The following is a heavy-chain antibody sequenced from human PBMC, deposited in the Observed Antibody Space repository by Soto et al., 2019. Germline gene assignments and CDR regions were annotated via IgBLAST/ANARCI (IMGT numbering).Heavy chain of an antibody. CDR1: GFTFSSYA. Sequence: GGSLRLSCAASGFTFSSYAMSWVRQAPGKGLEWVSAISGSGGGTYYADSVKGRFTISRDNSKNTLYLQMNSLRAEDTAVYYCAKTSSYSYGSPYYYYGMDVWGQGTTVTVSS. V-gene: IGHV3-23*01. CDR3: AKTSSYSYGSPYYYYGMDV. CDR2: ISGSGGGT. J-gene: IGHJ6*02. D-gene: IGHD5-18*01.